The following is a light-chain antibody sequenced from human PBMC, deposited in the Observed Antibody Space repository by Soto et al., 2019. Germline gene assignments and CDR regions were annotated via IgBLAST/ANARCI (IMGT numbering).Light chain of an antibody. CDR2: GAS. V-gene: IGKV3-20*01. CDR1: QTVSSNF. CDR3: QQYGSSPWT. Sequence: IVLTQSPGTLSLSPGERATLSCRASQTVSSNFLAWYQEKPGQGPRLLIYGASTRATGIPDRFSGSGSGTDFTLTISRLDPEDFAVYYCQQYGSSPWTFGQGTKVEIK. J-gene: IGKJ1*01.